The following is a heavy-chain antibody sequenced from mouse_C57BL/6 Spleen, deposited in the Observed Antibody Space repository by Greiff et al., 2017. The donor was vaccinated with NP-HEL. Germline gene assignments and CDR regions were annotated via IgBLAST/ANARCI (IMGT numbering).Heavy chain of an antibody. J-gene: IGHJ1*03. CDR3: TRDGSPLSWYFDV. V-gene: IGHV1-15*01. CDR1: GYTFTDYE. CDR2: IDPETGGT. D-gene: IGHD1-1*01. Sequence: VQLQESGAELVRPGASVTLSCKASGYTFTDYEMHWVKQTPVHGLEWIGAIDPETGGTAYNQKFKGKAILTADKSSSTAYMELRSLTSEDSSVYYCTRDGSPLSWYFDVWGTGTTVTVSS.